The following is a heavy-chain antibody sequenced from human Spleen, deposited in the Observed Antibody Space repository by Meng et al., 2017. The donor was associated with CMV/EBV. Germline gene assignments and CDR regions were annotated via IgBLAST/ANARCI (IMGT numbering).Heavy chain of an antibody. D-gene: IGHD3-3*01. Sequence: SISSSSYYGGWIRQPPGKGLEGIGTIYYSGSTNYNPSLKSRVTISLDTSRNQFSLKLSSVTAADTAIYYCAGAPNYDFWSGYSWFDPWGQGTLVTVSS. CDR3: AGAPNYDFWSGYSWFDP. J-gene: IGHJ5*02. V-gene: IGHV4-39*07. CDR1: SISSSSYY. CDR2: IYYSGST.